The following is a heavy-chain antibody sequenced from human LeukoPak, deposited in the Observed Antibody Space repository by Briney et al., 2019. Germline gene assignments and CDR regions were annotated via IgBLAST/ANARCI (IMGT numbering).Heavy chain of an antibody. D-gene: IGHD3-16*02. CDR3: ARVLRYDYVWGSYREFDY. J-gene: IGHJ4*02. Sequence: GGSLRLSCAASGFTFSSYGMHWVRQAPGKGLEWVAVIWYDGSNKYYADSVKGRFTISRDNSKNTLYLQMNSLRAEDTAVYYCARVLRYDYVWGSYREFDYWGQGTLVTVSS. CDR1: GFTFSSYG. V-gene: IGHV3-33*01. CDR2: IWYDGSNK.